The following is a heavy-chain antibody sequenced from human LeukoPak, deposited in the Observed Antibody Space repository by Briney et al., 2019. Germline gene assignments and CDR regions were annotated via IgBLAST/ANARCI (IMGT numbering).Heavy chain of an antibody. J-gene: IGHJ5*02. CDR1: GGSISSGDYY. Sequence: KSSQTLSLTCTVSGGSISSGDYYWSWIRQPPGKGLEWIGYIYYSGSTYYNPSLKSRVTISVDTSKNQFSLKLSSVTAADTAVYYCARDRRGITGTTVWYDPWDQGTLVTVSS. CDR3: ARDRRGITGTTVWYDP. D-gene: IGHD1-20*01. CDR2: IYYSGST. V-gene: IGHV4-30-4*08.